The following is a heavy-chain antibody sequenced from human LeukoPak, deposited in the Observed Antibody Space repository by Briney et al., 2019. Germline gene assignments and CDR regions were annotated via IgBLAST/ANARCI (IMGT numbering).Heavy chain of an antibody. CDR2: ITSTSSTI. D-gene: IGHD3-22*01. J-gene: IGHJ3*01. V-gene: IGHV3-48*04. Sequence: GGSLRLSCTASGFTFKNYNMNWVRQAPGKGLEWVSYITSTSSTIYYADSVKGRFTISRDNARNSLYLQMNSLRAEDTAVYYCARAAHYYDSGGFLPEAFDVWGQGTMVTVSS. CDR3: ARAAHYYDSGGFLPEAFDV. CDR1: GFTFKNYN.